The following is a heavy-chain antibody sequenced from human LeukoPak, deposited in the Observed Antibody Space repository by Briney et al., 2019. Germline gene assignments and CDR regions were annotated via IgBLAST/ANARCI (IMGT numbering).Heavy chain of an antibody. CDR1: GFIFNSYS. J-gene: IGHJ4*02. CDR3: ATGLSENPRWYFGY. D-gene: IGHD4-23*01. V-gene: IGHV3-23*01. CDR2: ISSSGGGT. Sequence: GGSLRLSCAASGFIFNSYSMNWVRQAPGKGLEWVSYISSSGGGTYYADSVKGRFTVSRDNSKNTLFLQMNSLRAEDTAVYYCATGLSENPRWYFGYWGQGTLVTVSS.